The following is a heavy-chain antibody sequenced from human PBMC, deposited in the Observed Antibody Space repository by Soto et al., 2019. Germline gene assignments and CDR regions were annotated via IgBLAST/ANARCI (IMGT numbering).Heavy chain of an antibody. CDR2: ISSSSSYI. CDR3: ARGKYSSSSSTFDY. Sequence: GGSLRLSCAASAFTFRSYSMNWVRQAPGKGLEWVSSISSSSSYIFYADSVKGRFTISRDNAKNSLYLQMNSLRAEDTAVYYCARGKYSSSSSTFDYWGQGTLVTVSS. CDR1: AFTFRSYS. J-gene: IGHJ4*02. V-gene: IGHV3-21*01. D-gene: IGHD6-6*01.